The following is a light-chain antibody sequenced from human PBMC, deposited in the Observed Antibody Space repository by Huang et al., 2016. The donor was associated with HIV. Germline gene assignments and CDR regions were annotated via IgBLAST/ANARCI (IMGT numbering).Light chain of an antibody. CDR1: QGISKS. CDR3: QQYQSVPWT. CDR2: ATS. Sequence: DIQMTQSPSSLSASVGDRVTIICRASQGISKSLAWYQQKPGKAPKLLLYATSKLERCVPSRFSGSGSGTHYTLTISTLQPEALATYYCQQYQSVPWTFGQGTKVAI. V-gene: IGKV1-NL1*01. J-gene: IGKJ1*01.